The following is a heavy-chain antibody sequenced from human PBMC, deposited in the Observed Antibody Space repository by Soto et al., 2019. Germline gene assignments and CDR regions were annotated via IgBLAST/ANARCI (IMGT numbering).Heavy chain of an antibody. V-gene: IGHV4-30-4*01. CDR1: GGSINSGDYY. Sequence: QVQLQESGPGLVKPSQTLSLTCTVSGGSINSGDYYWSWIRQPPGKGLEWIGYIYYSGSTYFNPSLKSRVTIAIDTPKRQFSLRLSSVTAADTAVYYCARVVGWVDPWGQGTLVTVSS. J-gene: IGHJ5*02. CDR3: ARVVGWVDP. CDR2: IYYSGST. D-gene: IGHD2-21*01.